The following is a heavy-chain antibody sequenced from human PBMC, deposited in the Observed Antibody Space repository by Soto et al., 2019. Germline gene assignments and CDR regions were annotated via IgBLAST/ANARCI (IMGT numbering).Heavy chain of an antibody. D-gene: IGHD2-21*01. CDR2: ILYDGSNQ. CDR1: GFTFSRYG. J-gene: IGHJ4*02. Sequence: GSLRLSCAVSGFTFSRYGMHWVRQAPGKGLEWVAVILYDGSNQYYADSVKGRFTISRDNSKNTLYLQMNSLRPEDTAVYYCAKDLPGDSDVHWGQGTLVTVSS. V-gene: IGHV3-30*18. CDR3: AKDLPGDSDVH.